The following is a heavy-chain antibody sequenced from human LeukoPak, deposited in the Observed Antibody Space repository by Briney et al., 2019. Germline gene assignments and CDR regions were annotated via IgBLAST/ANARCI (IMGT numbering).Heavy chain of an antibody. D-gene: IGHD1-26*01. Sequence: AGGSLRLSCAASGFTFSSYWMSWVRQAPGKGLEWVANIKQDGSEKYYVDSVKGRFTISRDNAKNSLYLQMNSLRAGDTAVYYCARISESEGAYFDYWGQGTLVAVSS. CDR1: GFTFSSYW. V-gene: IGHV3-7*01. CDR3: ARISESEGAYFDY. CDR2: IKQDGSEK. J-gene: IGHJ4*02.